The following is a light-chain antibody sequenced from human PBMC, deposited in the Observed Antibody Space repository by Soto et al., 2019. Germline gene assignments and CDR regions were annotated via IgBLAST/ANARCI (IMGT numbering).Light chain of an antibody. V-gene: IGLV2-14*01. J-gene: IGLJ1*01. CDR2: DVS. CDR1: SSDVVGYNY. Sequence: QSVLTQPASVSGSPGQSITISCTGTSSDVVGYNYVSWYRQHPGRAPKLMIYDVSNRPSGVSNRFSGSKSGNTASLTISGLQAEDEADYYCSSYTRSSTYVFGTGTKVTVL. CDR3: SSYTRSSTYV.